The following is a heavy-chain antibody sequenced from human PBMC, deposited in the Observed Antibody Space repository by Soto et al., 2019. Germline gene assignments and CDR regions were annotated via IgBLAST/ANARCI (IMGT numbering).Heavy chain of an antibody. Sequence: EVQLVESGGGLVKPGGSLRLSCAASGFTFSSYSMNWVRQAPGKGLEWFPSISSSSIYIYYAGSVKGRFTISRDNAKNSLYLQMNSLRAEDTAVYYCARDLYSSSARYFDYWGQGTLVTVSS. CDR1: GFTFSSYS. CDR2: ISSSSIYI. J-gene: IGHJ4*02. V-gene: IGHV3-21*01. CDR3: ARDLYSSSARYFDY. D-gene: IGHD6-6*01.